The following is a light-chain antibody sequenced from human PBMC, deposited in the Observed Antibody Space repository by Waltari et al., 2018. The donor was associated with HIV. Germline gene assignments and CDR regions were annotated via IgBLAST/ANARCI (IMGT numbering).Light chain of an antibody. CDR2: DAS. CDR3: QQYKNWPPLT. J-gene: IGKJ1*01. V-gene: IGKV1-39*01. Sequence: DIQMTQSPSPLSASVGDSVSITCRASQTVTNKVNWYQQKPGKAPQVLIYDASTLQSGVPSRFRGGGSGTDFTLTITSLQPDDFATYFCQQYKNWPPLTFGQGTKVEIK. CDR1: QTVTNK.